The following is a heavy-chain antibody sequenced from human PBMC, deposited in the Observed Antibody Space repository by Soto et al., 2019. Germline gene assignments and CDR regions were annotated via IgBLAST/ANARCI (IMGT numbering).Heavy chain of an antibody. J-gene: IGHJ6*02. CDR3: ARASRSEDFWSGYYYYYYGMDV. Sequence: NPGGSLRLSCAASGFTFSSYSMNWVRQAPGKGLEWVSSISSSSSYIYYADSVKGRFTISRDNAKNSLYLQMNSLRAEDTAVYYCARASRSEDFWSGYYYYYYGMDVWGQGTTVTVSS. V-gene: IGHV3-21*01. CDR1: GFTFSSYS. D-gene: IGHD3-3*01. CDR2: ISSSSSYI.